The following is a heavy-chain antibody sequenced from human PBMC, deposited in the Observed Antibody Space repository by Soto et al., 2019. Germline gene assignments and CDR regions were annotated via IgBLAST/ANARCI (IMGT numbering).Heavy chain of an antibody. V-gene: IGHV3-74*01. CDR3: ARQTGLGATNY. Sequence: PGGSLRLFCAGSGLTFNNFWMHWGRQAPGKMLVWVARINTDGSVTSHADSVKGRFNISRDNAKSTLYLQMNSLREEDSARYYCARQTGLGATNYWGWVTLVTVCS. CDR2: INTDGSVT. J-gene: IGHJ4*02. CDR1: GLTFNNFW. D-gene: IGHD1-26*01.